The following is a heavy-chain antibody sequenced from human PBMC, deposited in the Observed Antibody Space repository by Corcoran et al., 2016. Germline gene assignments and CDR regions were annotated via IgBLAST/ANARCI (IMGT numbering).Heavy chain of an antibody. V-gene: IGHV5-51*01. J-gene: IGHJ2*01. CDR2: IYPGDSDT. Sequence: EVQLVQSGAEVKKPGESLEISCKGSGYSFTSYWIGWVRQMPGKGLEWMGIIYPGDSDTRYSPSFQGQVTISAAKSISTAYLQWSSLKASDPAMYYCARRVKFGFNHNWYFDLWGRGTLVTVSS. CDR1: GYSFTSYW. D-gene: IGHD3-16*01. CDR3: ARRVKFGFNHNWYFDL.